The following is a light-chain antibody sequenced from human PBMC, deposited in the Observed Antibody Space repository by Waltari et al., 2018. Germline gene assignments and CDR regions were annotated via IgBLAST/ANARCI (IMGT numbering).Light chain of an antibody. CDR3: AAWDDSLNGVV. CDR2: SKN. V-gene: IGLV1-44*01. J-gene: IGLJ2*01. Sequence: HSVLTQPPSGSGTPGQRFTIAFSRSCPKLESTTVNWSQQPPGTAPKLLIYSKNQRPSGVPDRFSGSKSGTSASLAISGLQSEDEADYYCAAWDDSLNGVVFGGGTKLTVL. CDR1: CPKLESTT.